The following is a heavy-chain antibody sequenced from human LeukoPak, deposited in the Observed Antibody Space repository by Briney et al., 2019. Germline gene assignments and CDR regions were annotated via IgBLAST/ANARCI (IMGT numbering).Heavy chain of an antibody. CDR3: AKGRRGEFDC. J-gene: IGHJ4*02. CDR2: ISGSGAPT. D-gene: IGHD3-10*01. Sequence: GGSLRLSCAASGFTFSSYSMSWVRQAPGRGLEWVSAISGSGAPTYYADSVKGRFTISRDNSRNTLYLQMNSLRAEDTAVYYCAKGRRGEFDCWGQGTLVTVSS. V-gene: IGHV3-23*01. CDR1: GFTFSSYS.